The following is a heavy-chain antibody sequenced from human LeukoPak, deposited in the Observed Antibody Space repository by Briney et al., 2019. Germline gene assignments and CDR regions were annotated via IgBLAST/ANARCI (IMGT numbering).Heavy chain of an antibody. D-gene: IGHD4-23*01. CDR3: ARGAHKRDDYGGFFDY. Sequence: GGSLRLSCAASGFTFSSYSMNWVRQAPGKGLEWVSYISSSSSTIYYADSVKGRFTISRDNAKNSLYLQMNSLRAEDTAVYYCARGAHKRDDYGGFFDYWGQGTLVTVSS. V-gene: IGHV3-48*01. CDR1: GFTFSSYS. CDR2: ISSSSSTI. J-gene: IGHJ4*02.